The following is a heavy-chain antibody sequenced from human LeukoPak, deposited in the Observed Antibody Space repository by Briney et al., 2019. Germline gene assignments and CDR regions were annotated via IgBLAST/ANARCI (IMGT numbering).Heavy chain of an antibody. J-gene: IGHJ3*02. CDR3: ATGPRNAFDI. CDR2: VKSKTHGETT. Sequence: AASAFTFFDAWMSWVRQAPGKGLEWVGHVKSKTHGETTDYGAPVRGRFTISRDDSKNTVYLQMNSLKTEDTAMYFCATGPRNAFDIWGQGTMVTVSS. V-gene: IGHV3-15*01. CDR1: AFTFFDAW.